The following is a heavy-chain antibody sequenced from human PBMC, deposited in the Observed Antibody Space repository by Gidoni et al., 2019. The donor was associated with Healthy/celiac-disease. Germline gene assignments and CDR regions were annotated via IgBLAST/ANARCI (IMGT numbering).Heavy chain of an antibody. Sequence: EVQLVESGGGLVKPGGSLRLSCAASGFTFSSYSMNWVRQAPGKGLEWVSSISSSSSYIYYADSVKGRFTISRDNAKNSLYLQMNSLRAEDTAVYYCARDQTTLVVTAIRGPYYFDYWGQGTLVTVSS. D-gene: IGHD2-21*02. CDR3: ARDQTTLVVTAIRGPYYFDY. J-gene: IGHJ4*02. V-gene: IGHV3-21*01. CDR2: ISSSSSYI. CDR1: GFTFSSYS.